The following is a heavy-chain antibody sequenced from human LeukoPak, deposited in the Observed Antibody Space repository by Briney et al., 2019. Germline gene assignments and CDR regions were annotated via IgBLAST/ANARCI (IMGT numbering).Heavy chain of an antibody. CDR1: GGSISSGGYS. D-gene: IGHD3-10*01. Sequence: SQTLSLTCAVSGGSISSGGYSWSWIRQPPGKGLEWIGYIYHSGSTYYNPSLKSRVTISVDRSKNQFSLKLSSVTAAGTAVYYCARGRFGEPIDYWGQGTLVTVSS. V-gene: IGHV4-30-2*01. CDR3: ARGRFGEPIDY. J-gene: IGHJ4*02. CDR2: IYHSGST.